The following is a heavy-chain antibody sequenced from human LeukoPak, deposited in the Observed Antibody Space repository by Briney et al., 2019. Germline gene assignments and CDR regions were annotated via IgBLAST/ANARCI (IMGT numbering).Heavy chain of an antibody. V-gene: IGHV3-30*01. J-gene: IGHJ4*02. CDR1: GFTFSSYA. CDR3: ASWCSSTSCSFDY. Sequence: GRSLRLSCAASGFTFSSYAMHWVRQAPGKGLEWVAVISYDGSNKYYADSVKGRFTISRDNSKNTLYLRMNSLRAEDTAVYYCASWCSSTSCSFDYWGQGTLVTVSS. D-gene: IGHD2-2*01. CDR2: ISYDGSNK.